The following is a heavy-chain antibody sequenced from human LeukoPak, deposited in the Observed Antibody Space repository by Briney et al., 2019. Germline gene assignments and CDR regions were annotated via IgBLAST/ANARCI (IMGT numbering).Heavy chain of an antibody. J-gene: IGHJ6*03. V-gene: IGHV1-8*01. Sequence: GASVKVSCKASGYTFTSYDINWVRQATGQGLEWMGWMNPNSGNTGYAQKFQGRVTMTRNTSISTAYMELSSLRSEDTAVYYCASTPRTVSFDYYMDVWGKGTTVTVSS. D-gene: IGHD4-17*01. CDR1: GYTFTSYD. CDR3: ASTPRTVSFDYYMDV. CDR2: MNPNSGNT.